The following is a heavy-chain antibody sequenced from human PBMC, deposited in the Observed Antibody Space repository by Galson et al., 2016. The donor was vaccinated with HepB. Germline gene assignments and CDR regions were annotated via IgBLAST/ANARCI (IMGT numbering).Heavy chain of an antibody. D-gene: IGHD3-22*01. V-gene: IGHV4-39*01. Sequence: LSLTCIVSGGSITSSSHYWAWIRQPPGKGLEWIGSIYYNGRSYENPSLKSRVTMSVDPSKNQFSLRLSSVTAADTSVYYCARGGPMIVVEKVYFAMDVWGQGTTVTVSS. J-gene: IGHJ6*02. CDR3: ARGGPMIVVEKVYFAMDV. CDR1: GGSITSSSHY. CDR2: IYYNGRS.